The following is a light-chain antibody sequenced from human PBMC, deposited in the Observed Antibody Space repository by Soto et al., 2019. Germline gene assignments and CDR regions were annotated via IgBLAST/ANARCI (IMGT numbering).Light chain of an antibody. CDR2: TIS. V-gene: IGKV2-30*01. Sequence: DVVMTQSPLSLPVPLGQPASISCRSSQGLVLSDGNTYLSWSHKRPGQSPRRLIYTISDRASGVPDRFSGSGAGTDFTLKLSGLEAEDVGVYYCMQSAHWPWTFGPGTKVEV. J-gene: IGKJ1*01. CDR3: MQSAHWPWT. CDR1: QGLVLSDGNTY.